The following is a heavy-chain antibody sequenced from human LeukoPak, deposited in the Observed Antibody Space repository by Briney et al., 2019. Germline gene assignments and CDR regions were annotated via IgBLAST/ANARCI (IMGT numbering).Heavy chain of an antibody. J-gene: IGHJ4*02. Sequence: GGSLRLSCAASGFTSDDYAMHWVRQAPGKGLEGVSGISWNSGSIGYADSVKGRFTISRDNAKNSLYLQMNSLRAEDTALYYCAKGRIGLLPYYFDYWGQGTLVTVSS. CDR1: GFTSDDYA. D-gene: IGHD3-22*01. CDR3: AKGRIGLLPYYFDY. V-gene: IGHV3-9*02. CDR2: ISWNSGSI.